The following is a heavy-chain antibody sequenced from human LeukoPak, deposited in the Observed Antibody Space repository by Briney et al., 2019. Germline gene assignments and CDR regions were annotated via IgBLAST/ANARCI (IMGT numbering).Heavy chain of an antibody. V-gene: IGHV1-18*01. CDR1: GYTFTSYG. J-gene: IGHJ4*02. Sequence: ASVKVSCKASGYTFTSYGISWVRQAPGQGLEWMGWISTYNGNTRYAQKLQGRVAITTDESTSTAYMELSSLRSEDTAVYYCAVLASYRLRRDYWGQGTLVTVSS. CDR2: ISTYNGNT. CDR3: AVLASYRLRRDY. D-gene: IGHD5-12*01.